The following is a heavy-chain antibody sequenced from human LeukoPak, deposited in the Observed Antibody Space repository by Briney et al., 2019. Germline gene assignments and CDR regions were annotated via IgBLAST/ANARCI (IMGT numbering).Heavy chain of an antibody. J-gene: IGHJ6*03. V-gene: IGHV1-69*13. CDR3: ARGIYYYGSGSRLPYYYYMDV. Sequence: SVKVSCKASGYTFTGYYMHWVRQAPGQGLEWMGGIIPIFGTANYAQKFQGRVTITADESTSTAYMELSSLRSEDTAVYYCARGIYYYGSGSRLPYYYYMDVWGKGTTVTISS. D-gene: IGHD3-10*01. CDR1: GYTFTGYY. CDR2: IIPIFGTA.